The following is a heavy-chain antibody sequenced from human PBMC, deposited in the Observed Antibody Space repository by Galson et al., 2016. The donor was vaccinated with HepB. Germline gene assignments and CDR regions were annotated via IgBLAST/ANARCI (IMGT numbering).Heavy chain of an antibody. J-gene: IGHJ4*02. CDR3: TRDFGDSNYD. D-gene: IGHD3-10*01. CDR1: GFTFSYYW. Sequence: SLRLSCADSGFTFSYYWMSWVRQGPGKGLEWVGNIKEDGGEKNYVDSVKGRFSISRDNAKNSLYLQMNSLRVEDTAVYYCTRDFGDSNYDWGQGTLVTVSS. CDR2: IKEDGGEK. V-gene: IGHV3-7*01.